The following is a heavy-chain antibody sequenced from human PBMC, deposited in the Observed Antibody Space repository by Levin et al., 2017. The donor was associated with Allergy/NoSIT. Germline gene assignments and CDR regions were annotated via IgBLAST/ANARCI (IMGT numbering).Heavy chain of an antibody. D-gene: IGHD4/OR15-4a*01. CDR2: TYLRSNWYS. V-gene: IGHV6-1*01. CDR1: GDSVNSNTAA. CDR3: AREANYVGFDC. J-gene: IGHJ4*02. Sequence: SQTLSLTCVISGDSVNSNTAAWNWFRQSPSGGLEWLGRTYLRSNWYSDYAISVKSRISVNPDTSKNHFSLQLNSVTPEDTAVYYCAREANYVGFDCWGQGTLVTVSS.